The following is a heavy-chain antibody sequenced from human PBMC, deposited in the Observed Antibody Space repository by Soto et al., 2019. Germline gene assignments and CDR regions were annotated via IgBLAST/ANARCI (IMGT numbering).Heavy chain of an antibody. V-gene: IGHV4-4*02. D-gene: IGHD3-10*01. Sequence: SETLSLTCAVSGGSISSSNWWSWVRQPPGKGLEWIGEIYHSGSTNYNPSLKSRVTISVDKSKNQFSLKLSSVTAADTAVYYCARENTMVRGRYGMDVWGQGTTVTVSS. CDR1: GGSISSSNW. CDR3: ARENTMVRGRYGMDV. J-gene: IGHJ6*02. CDR2: IYHSGST.